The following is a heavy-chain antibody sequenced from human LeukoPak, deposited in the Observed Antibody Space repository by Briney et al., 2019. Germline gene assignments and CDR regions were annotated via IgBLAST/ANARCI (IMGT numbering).Heavy chain of an antibody. Sequence: GGSLRLSCAASGFTFSSYAMSWVRQAPGKGLEWVSAITGSGASMDYADSVKGRFTISRDTSKSTVYLQMNSLRDDDTAIYCCARRSGIDKGNFDYWGQGTLVTVSS. D-gene: IGHD3-10*01. J-gene: IGHJ4*02. V-gene: IGHV3-23*01. CDR2: ITGSGASM. CDR1: GFTFSSYA. CDR3: ARRSGIDKGNFDY.